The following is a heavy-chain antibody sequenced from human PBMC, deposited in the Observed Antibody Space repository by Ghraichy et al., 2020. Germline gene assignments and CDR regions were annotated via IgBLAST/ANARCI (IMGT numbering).Heavy chain of an antibody. D-gene: IGHD2-21*01. V-gene: IGHV3-21*01. CDR1: GFTFSSFT. Sequence: GGSLRLSCAASGFTFSSFTMNWVRQAPGKGLEWVSVISSNSTFKYYADSVKGRFTISRDDAKNSLFLQMDSLKVEDTAVYYCARFMHSRIYPTFDNWGRGTLITV. CDR3: ARFMHSRIYPTFDN. J-gene: IGHJ5*02. CDR2: ISSNSTFK.